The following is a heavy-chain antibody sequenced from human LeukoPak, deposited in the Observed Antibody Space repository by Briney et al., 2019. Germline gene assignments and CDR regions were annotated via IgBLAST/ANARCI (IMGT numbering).Heavy chain of an antibody. Sequence: SETLSLTCTVSGGSISSYYWSWIRQPAGKGLEWIGRIYTSGSTNYNPSLKSQVTMSVDTSKNQFSLKLSSVTAADTAVYYCARGIAAAGTYYYYGMDVWGQGTTVTVSS. CDR1: GGSISSYY. CDR3: ARGIAAAGTYYYYGMDV. J-gene: IGHJ6*02. V-gene: IGHV4-4*07. CDR2: IYTSGST. D-gene: IGHD6-13*01.